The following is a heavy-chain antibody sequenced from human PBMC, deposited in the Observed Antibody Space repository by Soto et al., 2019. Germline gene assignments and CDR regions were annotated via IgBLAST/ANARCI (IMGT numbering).Heavy chain of an antibody. CDR2: IYPGDSDT. D-gene: IGHD3-3*01. V-gene: IGHV5-51*01. CDR1: GYSFTSYW. CDR3: ARQHRDDYDFWSGYQGHYYFDY. J-gene: IGHJ4*02. Sequence: GESLKISCKGSGYSFTSYWIGWVRQMPGKGLEWMGIIYPGDSDTRYSPSFQGQVTISADKSISTAYLQWSSLKASDTAMYYCARQHRDDYDFWSGYQGHYYFDYWGQGTLVTVSS.